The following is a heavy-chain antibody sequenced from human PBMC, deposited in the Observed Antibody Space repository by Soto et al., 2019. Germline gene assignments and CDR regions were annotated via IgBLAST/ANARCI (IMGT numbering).Heavy chain of an antibody. J-gene: IGHJ6*02. CDR2: IYYSGST. D-gene: IGHD2-21*01. CDR3: AGVIRESYYYNYGMDF. CDR1: GGSISSYY. V-gene: IGHV4-59*08. Sequence: TSETLSLTCTVSGGSISSYYWSWIRQPPGKGLEWIGYIYYSGSTNSNPSLKSRVTISVDTSKNQFSLKLSSVTAADTAVYFFAGVIRESYYYNYGMDFFGQGTTVTVSS.